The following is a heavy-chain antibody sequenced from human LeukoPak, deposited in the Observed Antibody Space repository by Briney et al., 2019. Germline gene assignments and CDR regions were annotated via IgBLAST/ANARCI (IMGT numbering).Heavy chain of an antibody. D-gene: IGHD5-18*01. CDR2: ISSSSSYI. V-gene: IGHV3-21*01. Sequence: PGGSLRLSCAASGFTFSSYSMNWVRQAPGKGLEWVSSISSSSSYIYYADSVKGRFTISRDNAKNSLYLQMNSLRAEVTAVYYCARDRDTAMVTSGFSDYWGQGTLVTASS. J-gene: IGHJ4*02. CDR3: ARDRDTAMVTSGFSDY. CDR1: GFTFSSYS.